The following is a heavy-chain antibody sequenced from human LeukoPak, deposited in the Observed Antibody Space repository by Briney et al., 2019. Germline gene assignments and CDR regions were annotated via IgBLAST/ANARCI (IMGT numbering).Heavy chain of an antibody. CDR2: IYYSGST. CDR1: GGSISSSSYY. D-gene: IGHD2-2*01. V-gene: IGHV4-39*01. CDR3: ARRLDCSSTSCYDVEDWFDP. J-gene: IGHJ5*02. Sequence: SETLSLTCTVSGGSISSSSYYWGWIRQPPGKGLEWIGSIYYSGSTYYNPSLKSRVTISVDTSKNQFSLKLSSVTAADTAVYYCARRLDCSSTSCYDVEDWFDPWGQGTLVTVSS.